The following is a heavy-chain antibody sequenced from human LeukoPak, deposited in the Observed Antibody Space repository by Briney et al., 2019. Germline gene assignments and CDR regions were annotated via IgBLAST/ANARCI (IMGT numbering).Heavy chain of an antibody. V-gene: IGHV1-18*01. CDR1: GYTFTSYG. CDR3: ARVSLGNEPGSPQNYYYYGMDV. CDR2: ISAYNGNT. Sequence: ASVKVSCKAPGYTFTSYGISWVRQAPGQGLEWMGWISAYNGNTNYAQKFQGRVTITADESTSTAYMELSSLRSEDTAVYYCARVSLGNEPGSPQNYYYYGMDVWGQGTTVTVSS. J-gene: IGHJ6*02.